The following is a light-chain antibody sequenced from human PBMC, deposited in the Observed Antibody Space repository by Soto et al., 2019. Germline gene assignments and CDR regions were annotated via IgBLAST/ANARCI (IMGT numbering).Light chain of an antibody. Sequence: QSVLTQPPSASGSPGQSVTISCTGTSSDVGGYNYVSWYQQHPGKAPKLMIYEVTKRPSGVPDRFSGSKSGNTASLTVSGLQAEYEADYYCNSYAGSFNWVFGGGTKLTVL. J-gene: IGLJ3*02. CDR2: EVT. CDR1: SSDVGGYNY. V-gene: IGLV2-8*01. CDR3: NSYAGSFNWV.